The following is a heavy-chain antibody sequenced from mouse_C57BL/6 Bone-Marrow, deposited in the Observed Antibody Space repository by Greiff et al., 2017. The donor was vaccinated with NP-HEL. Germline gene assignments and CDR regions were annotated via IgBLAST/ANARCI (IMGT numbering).Heavy chain of an antibody. J-gene: IGHJ4*01. D-gene: IGHD3-3*01. CDR3: AREGPRYAMDY. Sequence: QVQLQQSGAELVKPGASVKLSCKASGYTFTSYWMQWVKQRPGQGLEWIGEIDPSDSYTNYNQKFKGKATLTVDTSSSTAYMQLSSLTSEDSAVYYCAREGPRYAMDYWGQGTSVTVSS. CDR2: IDPSDSYT. CDR1: GYTFTSYW. V-gene: IGHV1-50*01.